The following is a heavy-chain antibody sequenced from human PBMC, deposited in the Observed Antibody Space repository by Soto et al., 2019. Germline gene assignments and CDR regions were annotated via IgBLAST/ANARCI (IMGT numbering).Heavy chain of an antibody. CDR3: ARTYCTAPSCYNNWFAP. J-gene: IGHJ5*02. V-gene: IGHV5-51*01. Sequence: GESLKISCKGSGYTFGTFWIAWVRQMPGKGLEWMGMIYPEDSETKYSPSFEGQVTFSADKSVKTAYLQWTSLKASDTAIYYCARTYCTAPSCYNNWFAPWGQGTLVTVSS. D-gene: IGHD3-10*01. CDR1: GYTFGTFW. CDR2: IYPEDSET.